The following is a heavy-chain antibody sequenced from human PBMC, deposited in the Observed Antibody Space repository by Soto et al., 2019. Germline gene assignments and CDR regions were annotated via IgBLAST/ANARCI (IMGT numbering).Heavy chain of an antibody. V-gene: IGHV3-30-3*01. J-gene: IGHJ6*01. D-gene: IGHD6-19*01. CDR2: ISYDGSNQ. CDR1: GFSFNRHG. CDR3: SRDRSSNYDFSGMQL. Sequence: SLRLSCEASGFSFNRHGIHWVRQAPGKGLEWLAVISYDGSNQDYADSVKGRFSISRDNSKNTVYLQMNSLRAEDTAVYYSSRDRSSNYDFSGMQLCFPGTTDNVFS.